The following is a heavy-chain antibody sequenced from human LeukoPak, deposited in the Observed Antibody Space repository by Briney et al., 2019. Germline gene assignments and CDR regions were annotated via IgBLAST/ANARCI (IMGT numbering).Heavy chain of an antibody. J-gene: IGHJ4*02. Sequence: SETLSLTCTVSGGSISSYYWSWIRQPPGKGLEWIGYIYYSGSTNYNPSLKSRVTISVDTSKNQFSLKLSSVTAADTAVYYCAREVGATFDYWGQETLVTVSS. D-gene: IGHD1-26*01. CDR1: GGSISSYY. CDR2: IYYSGST. V-gene: IGHV4-59*01. CDR3: AREVGATFDY.